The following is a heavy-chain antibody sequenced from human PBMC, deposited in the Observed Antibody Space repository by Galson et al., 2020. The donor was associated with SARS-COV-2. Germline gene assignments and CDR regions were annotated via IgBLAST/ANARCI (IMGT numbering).Heavy chain of an antibody. V-gene: IGHV3-74*01. J-gene: IGHJ6*02. Sequence: GESLKISCAASEFTFSNYWMHWVRQVPGKGLVCVSRITRDGSSTTYADSVKGRFTLSRDNAKNTLYLQMNSLRAEDTAVYYCAREYVEEVQQLAGYYYYYDGMDVWGQGTTVTVSS. CDR3: AREYVEEVQQLAGYYYYYDGMDV. D-gene: IGHD6-13*01. CDR1: EFTFSNYW. CDR2: ITRDGSST.